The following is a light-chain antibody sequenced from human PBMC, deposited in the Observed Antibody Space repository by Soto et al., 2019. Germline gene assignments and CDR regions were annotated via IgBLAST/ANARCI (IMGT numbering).Light chain of an antibody. CDR1: QGISSY. CDR3: QQLNSYPLT. V-gene: IGKV1-9*01. CDR2: AAS. J-gene: IGKJ4*01. Sequence: IQLTQSPSSLSASVGDRVTITCRASQGISSYLAWYQQKPGKAPKLLIYAASTLQSGVPSRFSGSGSGTDFPLTINSRQPEDFETYYCQQLNSYPLTFGGGTKVEIK.